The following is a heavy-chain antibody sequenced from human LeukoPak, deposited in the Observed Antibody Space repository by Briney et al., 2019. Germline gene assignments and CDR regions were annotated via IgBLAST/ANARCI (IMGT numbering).Heavy chain of an antibody. D-gene: IGHD3/OR15-3a*01. CDR1: GDSISSSNYY. V-gene: IGHV4-39*01. CDR2: IYYSGSS. CDR3: ATPRKYDLWTGFSTYFDY. J-gene: IGHJ4*02. Sequence: SETLSLTCAVSGDSISSSNYYWGWIRQPPGKGLEWIGSIYYSGSSYYNPSLKSRVTISVATSKNQFSLRLKSVTAADTAVYYCATPRKYDLWTGFSTYFDYWGQGILVTVSS.